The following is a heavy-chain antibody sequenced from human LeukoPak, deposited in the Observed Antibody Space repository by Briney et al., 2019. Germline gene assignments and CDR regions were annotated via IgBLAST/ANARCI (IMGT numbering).Heavy chain of an antibody. J-gene: IGHJ4*02. CDR1: GGSIGSYY. V-gene: IGHV4-59*12. D-gene: IGHD3-22*01. CDR2: IYDSGST. CDR3: GRDSRGPDY. Sequence: PSETLSLTCTVSGGSIGSYYWSWIRQPPGKGLEWIGYIYDSGSTNYNPSLKSRVTISVDTSKNQISLKLNSVTAADTAVYYCGRDSRGPDYWGQGTLVTVSS.